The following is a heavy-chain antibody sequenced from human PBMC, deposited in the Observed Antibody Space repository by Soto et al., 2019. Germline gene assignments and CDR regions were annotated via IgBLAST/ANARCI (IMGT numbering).Heavy chain of an antibody. J-gene: IGHJ3*02. CDR1: GGTFSSDT. Sequence: SVTGSCKASGGTFSSDTSIWVRQAHGQGLEWMGRIIPILGIANYAQKFQGRVTITADKSTSTAYMELSSLRSEDTAVYYCASVGIAGSETAFDIWGQGTMVTVSS. CDR2: IIPILGIA. D-gene: IGHD6-13*01. CDR3: ASVGIAGSETAFDI. V-gene: IGHV1-69*02.